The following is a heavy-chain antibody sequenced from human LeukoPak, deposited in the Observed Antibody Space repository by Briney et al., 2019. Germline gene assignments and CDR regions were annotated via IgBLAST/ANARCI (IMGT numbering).Heavy chain of an antibody. CDR2: TRNKANSYTT. V-gene: IGHV3-72*01. D-gene: IGHD6-19*01. CDR3: ARGEFHRSGWYQDY. CDR1: GFTFSDHY. J-gene: IGHJ4*02. Sequence: GGSLRLSCAASGFTFSDHYMDWVRQAPGKGLEWVGRTRNKANSYTTEYAASVKGRFTISRDDSKNSLYLQMNSLKTEDTAVYYCARGEFHRSGWYQDYWGQGTLVTVSS.